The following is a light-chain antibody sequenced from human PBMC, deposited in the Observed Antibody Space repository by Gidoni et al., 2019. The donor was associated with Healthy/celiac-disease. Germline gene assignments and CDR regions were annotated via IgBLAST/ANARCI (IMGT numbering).Light chain of an antibody. CDR2: AAS. V-gene: IGKV1-39*01. CDR1: QRISSY. J-gene: IGKJ1*01. CDR3: QQSYSTPWT. Sequence: IQITQSPSSLSASVGDRVTITCRASQRISSYLNWYQQKPGKAPKLLIYAASSLQSRVPSRFSGSGSGTDFTLTISSLQPEDFATYYCQQSYSTPWTFGQGTKVEIK.